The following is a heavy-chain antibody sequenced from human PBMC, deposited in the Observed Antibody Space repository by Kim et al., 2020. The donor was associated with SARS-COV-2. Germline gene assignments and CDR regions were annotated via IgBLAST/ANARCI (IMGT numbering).Heavy chain of an antibody. D-gene: IGHD3-16*02. V-gene: IGHV3-15*01. CDR3: TTRFDYDYVWGSYRNYYFDY. CDR2: IKSKTDGGTT. J-gene: IGHJ4*02. Sequence: GGSLRLSCAASGFTFSNAWMSWVRQAPGKGLEWVGRIKSKTDGGTTDYAAPVKGRFTSSSDDSKNTLYMQMNSRKTEDTAVYYCTTRFDYDYVWGSYRNYYFDYWGQGTLVTVSS. CDR1: GFTFSNAW.